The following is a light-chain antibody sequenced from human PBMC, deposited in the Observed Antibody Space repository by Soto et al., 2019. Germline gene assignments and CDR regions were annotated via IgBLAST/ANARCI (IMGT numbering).Light chain of an antibody. CDR1: SSDVGNYNY. CDR2: EVN. J-gene: IGLJ2*01. V-gene: IGLV2-8*01. CDR3: TSYAAGKNVV. Sequence: QSALTQPPSASGSPGQSVTISCTGTSSDVGNYNYVSWYQQYPGKAPKLMIYEVNKRPSGVTDRFSGSKSGNTASLTASGLQAEDEADYYCTSYAAGKNVVFGGGTKVTVL.